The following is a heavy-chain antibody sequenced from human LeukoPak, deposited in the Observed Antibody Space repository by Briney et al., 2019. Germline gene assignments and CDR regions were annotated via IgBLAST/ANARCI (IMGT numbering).Heavy chain of an antibody. D-gene: IGHD3-3*01. CDR1: GYSISNGYY. Sequence: SETLSLTCTVSGYSISNGYYWGWIRQPPGKGLEWVGSIYHRGSTYYNPSLRSRVTTSLDRSKKKFSLKLTSVTAADTAVYFCARGAEYYAIWRGYAGYSDYWGQGISVTVSS. CDR3: ARGAEYYAIWRGYAGYSDY. V-gene: IGHV4-38-2*02. J-gene: IGHJ4*02. CDR2: IYHRGST.